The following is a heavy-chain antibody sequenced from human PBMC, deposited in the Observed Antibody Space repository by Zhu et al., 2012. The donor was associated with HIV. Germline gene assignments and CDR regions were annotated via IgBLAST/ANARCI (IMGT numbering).Heavy chain of an antibody. D-gene: IGHD3-22*01. Sequence: QVQLQESGPGLVKPSETLSLTCTVSGGSISSYYWSWIRQPPGKGLEWIGYIYYSGSTNYNPSLKSRVTISVDTSKNQFSLKLSSVTAADTAVYYCARVWDSSGYRDYNWFDPGAREPWSPSPQ. J-gene: IGHJ5*02. V-gene: IGHV4-59*01. CDR3: ARVWDSSGYRDYNWFDP. CDR2: IYYSGST. CDR1: GGSISSYY.